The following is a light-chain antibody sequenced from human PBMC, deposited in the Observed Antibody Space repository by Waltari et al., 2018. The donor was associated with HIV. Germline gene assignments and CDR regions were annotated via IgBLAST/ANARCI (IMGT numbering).Light chain of an antibody. J-gene: IGKJ1*01. CDR2: GAS. Sequence: DIQMTQSPSTLSASVGDRVTITCRASHSVSSRVAWYQQKPGKAPKLLIYGASSLKSAVPSRFSGSGSGTEFTLTISGLQPDDFATYYCPQYRYSPWTFGQGTKVDI. CDR3: PQYRYSPWT. CDR1: HSVSSR. V-gene: IGKV1-5*03.